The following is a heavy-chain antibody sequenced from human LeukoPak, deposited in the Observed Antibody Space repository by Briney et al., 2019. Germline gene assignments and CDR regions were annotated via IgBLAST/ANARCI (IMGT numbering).Heavy chain of an antibody. D-gene: IGHD3-10*01. V-gene: IGHV1-2*02. CDR3: ARDLFYSVSGTYYNVGRVFNY. Sequence: ASVKVSCKASGFSFTGYYMHWVRQAPGQGLEWMGWINPNSGGTNYAQKFQGRVTMTRDTSITTAYMELTSLRSDDTAVYYCARDLFYSVSGTYYNVGRVFNYWGQGTLVTVSS. CDR1: GFSFTGYY. J-gene: IGHJ4*02. CDR2: INPNSGGT.